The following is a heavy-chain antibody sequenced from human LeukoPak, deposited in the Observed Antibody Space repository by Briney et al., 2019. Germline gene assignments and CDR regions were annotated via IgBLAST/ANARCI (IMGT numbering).Heavy chain of an antibody. CDR2: INHSGST. D-gene: IGHD3-22*01. V-gene: IGHV4-34*01. Sequence: SETLSLTCIVSGVSISSYYWSWIRQPPGKGLEWIGEINHSGSTNYNPSLKSRVTISVDTSKNQFSLKLSSVTAADTAVYYCARTTKDYYDSSGYYFDYWGQGTLVTVSS. CDR3: ARTTKDYYDSSGYYFDY. J-gene: IGHJ4*02. CDR1: GVSISSYY.